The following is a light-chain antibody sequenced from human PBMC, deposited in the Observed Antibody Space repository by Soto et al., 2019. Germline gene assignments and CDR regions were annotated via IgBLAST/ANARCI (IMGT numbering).Light chain of an antibody. CDR3: QHYPRYS. CDR2: GAS. Sequence: EIVLTQSPGTLSLSPGERATLSCRASQSVSSSYLAWYQQKPGQAPRLLIYGASGRATGIPHSFSGSGSGTDFTLTISRLEPQDFAVYFCQHYPRYSFGQRTKLDI. V-gene: IGKV3-20*01. CDR1: QSVSSSY. J-gene: IGKJ2*01.